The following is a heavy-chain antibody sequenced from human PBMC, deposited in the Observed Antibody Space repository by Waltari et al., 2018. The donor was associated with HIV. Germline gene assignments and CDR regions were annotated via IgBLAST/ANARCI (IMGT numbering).Heavy chain of an antibody. J-gene: IGHJ4*02. V-gene: IGHV1-8*01. CDR1: GYTFTSYD. CDR3: AREGPNYYDSSGYYGY. CDR2: VNPNRGNT. Sequence: QVQLVQSGAEVKKPGASVKVSCKASGYTFTSYDINWVRQATGQGLEWMGWVNPNRGNTGYAQKFQGRVTMTRNTSISTAYMELSSLRSEDTAVYYCAREGPNYYDSSGYYGYWGQGTLVTVSS. D-gene: IGHD3-22*01.